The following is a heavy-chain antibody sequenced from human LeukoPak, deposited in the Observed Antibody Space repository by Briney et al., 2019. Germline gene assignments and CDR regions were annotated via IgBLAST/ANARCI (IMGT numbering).Heavy chain of an antibody. J-gene: IGHJ3*02. V-gene: IGHV3-23*01. CDR1: GFTFSSYA. CDR2: ISGSGGST. CDR3: AKDSSRLRITMVRGVTPRDAFDI. D-gene: IGHD3-10*01. Sequence: GGSLRLSCAASGFTFSSYAMSWVRQAPGKGLEGVSAISGSGGSTYYADSVKGGFTISRDNSKNTLYLQMNSLRAEDTAVYYCAKDSSRLRITMVRGVTPRDAFDIWGQGTMVTVSS.